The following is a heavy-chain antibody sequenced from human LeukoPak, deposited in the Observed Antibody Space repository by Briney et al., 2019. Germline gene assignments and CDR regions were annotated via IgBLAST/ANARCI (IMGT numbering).Heavy chain of an antibody. CDR3: ARHVGSSEKSWFDP. CDR1: VGSLSSYY. D-gene: IGHD6-13*01. CDR2: IYYSGST. V-gene: IGHV4-59*08. J-gene: IGHJ5*02. Sequence: PSETLSLTCTVSVGSLSSYYWSWIRQPPGNGLEGIGYIYYSGSTNYNPSLKSRVTISVDTSKNQLSLKLSSVTAADTAVYYCARHVGSSEKSWFDPWGQGTLVTVSS.